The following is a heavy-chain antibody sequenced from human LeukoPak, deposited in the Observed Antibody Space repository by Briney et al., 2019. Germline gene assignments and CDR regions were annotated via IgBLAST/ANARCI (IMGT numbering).Heavy chain of an antibody. J-gene: IGHJ5*02. CDR3: ARGRRVVPAAILGWFDP. CDR2: INHSGST. D-gene: IGHD2-2*02. CDR1: GGSFSGYY. V-gene: IGHV4-34*01. Sequence: SETLSLTCAVYGGSFSGYYWSWLRQPPGKGLEWIGEINHSGSTNYNPSLKSRVTISVDTSKNQFSPKLSSVTAADTAVYYCARGRRVVPAAILGWFDPWGQGTLVTVSS.